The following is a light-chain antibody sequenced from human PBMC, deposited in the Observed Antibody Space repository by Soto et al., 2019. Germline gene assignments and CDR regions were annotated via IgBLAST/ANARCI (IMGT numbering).Light chain of an antibody. CDR1: QIVSSSY. Sequence: EIGVTQSPGTLSLSTGDGATLSCRASQIVSSSYLTWYQQKPGQAPRLLIYGASNRAAGIPDRFSGSGSGTDFTLTISRLEPEDFAVYYCQQYGSSITFGQGTRLEIK. CDR3: QQYGSSIT. CDR2: GAS. V-gene: IGKV3-20*01. J-gene: IGKJ5*01.